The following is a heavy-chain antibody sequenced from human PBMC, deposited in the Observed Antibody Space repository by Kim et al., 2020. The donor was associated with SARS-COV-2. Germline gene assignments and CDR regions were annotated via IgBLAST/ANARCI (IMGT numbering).Heavy chain of an antibody. D-gene: IGHD3-9*01. V-gene: IGHV3-15*01. J-gene: IGHJ3*02. Sequence: GGSLRLSCAASGFTFSNAWMSWVRRAPGKGLEWVGRIKSKTDGGTTDYAAPVKGRFTISRDDSKNTLYLQMNSLKTEDTAVYYCTTPSYDILTGYYKANAFDIWGQGTMVTVSS. CDR3: TTPSYDILTGYYKANAFDI. CDR2: IKSKTDGGTT. CDR1: GFTFSNAW.